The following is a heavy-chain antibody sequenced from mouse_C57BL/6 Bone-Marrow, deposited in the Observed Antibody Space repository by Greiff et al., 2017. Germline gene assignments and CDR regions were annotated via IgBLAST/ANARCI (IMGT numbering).Heavy chain of an antibody. J-gene: IGHJ2*01. CDR3: AYGNLFDY. V-gene: IGHV5S21*01. CDR1: GFTFSSYA. CDR2: ISSGGDYI. Sequence: LQQSGEGLVKPGGSLKLSCAASGFTFSSYAMSWVRQTPEKRLEWVAYISSGGDYIYYADTVQGRFTISRDNARNTLYLQMSSLKSEDTAMYYWAYGNLFDYWGQGTTLTVSS. D-gene: IGHD2-1*01.